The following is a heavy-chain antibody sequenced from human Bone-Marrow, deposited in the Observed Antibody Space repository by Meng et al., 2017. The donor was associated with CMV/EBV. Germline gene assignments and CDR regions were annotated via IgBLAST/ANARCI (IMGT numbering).Heavy chain of an antibody. V-gene: IGHV1-18*01. CDR1: GYMFTTYG. CDR2: IGIYDGNT. D-gene: IGHD3-3*01. CDR3: ARPEDDFCSGYGRNYFYYGMDV. J-gene: IGHJ6*02. Sequence: ASVKVSCKASGYMFTTYGISWVRQAPGQGLEWLGWIGIYDGNTDYTQKLQGRVKITADKSTSTAYMELSSLRSEDTAVYYWARPEDDFCSGYGRNYFYYGMDVWGQGTTVTVSS.